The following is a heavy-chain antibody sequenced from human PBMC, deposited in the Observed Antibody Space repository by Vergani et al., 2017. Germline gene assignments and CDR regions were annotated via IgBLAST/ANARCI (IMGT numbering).Heavy chain of an antibody. D-gene: IGHD2-2*02. CDR3: ARSHGYCSSTSCYTDNWFDP. V-gene: IGHV5-51*03. CDR2: IYPGDSDT. Sequence: EVQLVQSGAEVKKPGESLKISCKGSGYSFTSYWIGWVRQMPGKGLEWMGIIYPGDSDTRYSPSFQGQVTISADKSISTAYLQWISLKASDTAMYYCARSHGYCSSTSCYTDNWFDPWGQGTLVTVSS. CDR1: GYSFTSYW. J-gene: IGHJ5*02.